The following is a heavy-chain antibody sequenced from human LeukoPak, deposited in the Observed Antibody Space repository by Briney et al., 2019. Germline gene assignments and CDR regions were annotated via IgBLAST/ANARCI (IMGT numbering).Heavy chain of an antibody. V-gene: IGHV3-30*04. CDR1: GFTFSSYA. CDR3: ARDPGGCSSTSCYHGDY. Sequence: GGSLRLSCAASGFTFSSYAMPWVRQAPGKGLEWVAVISYDGSNKYYADSVKGRFTISGDNSKNTLYLQMNSLRAEDTAVYYCARDPGGCSSTSCYHGDYWGQGTLVTVSS. CDR2: ISYDGSNK. D-gene: IGHD2-2*01. J-gene: IGHJ4*02.